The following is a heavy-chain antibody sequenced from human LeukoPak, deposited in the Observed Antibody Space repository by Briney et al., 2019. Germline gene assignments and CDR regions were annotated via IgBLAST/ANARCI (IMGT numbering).Heavy chain of an antibody. CDR3: AKDLFGGPARAFFDY. CDR2: ISGSGGYA. J-gene: IGHJ4*02. V-gene: IGHV3-23*01. Sequence: ASVKVSCKVSGYTLTELSMHWVRQAPGKGLEWVSSISGSGGYAYYANSVKGRFITSRDNSKNTLYLQMNSLRAEDTAVYYCAKDLFGGPARAFFDYWGQGTLVTVSS. CDR1: GYTLTELS. D-gene: IGHD3-16*01.